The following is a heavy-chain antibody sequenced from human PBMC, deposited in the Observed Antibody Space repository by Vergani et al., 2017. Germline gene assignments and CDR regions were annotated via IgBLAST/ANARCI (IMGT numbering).Heavy chain of an antibody. V-gene: IGHV4-59*02. J-gene: IGHJ5*02. D-gene: IGHD6-13*01. CDR3: AGDTHSWQRADR. CDR2: LSTTGGA. Sequence: QAQLQESGPGLVKPSETLSLTCHVFGVSVTDYNFNWIRQAPGKGLEWIGSLSTTGGATHARHNHSLKSAVSISVDTSKSQFSLRLTSVTAADSAIYYCAGDTHSWQRADRWGQGLLVSVSS. CDR1: GVSVTDYN.